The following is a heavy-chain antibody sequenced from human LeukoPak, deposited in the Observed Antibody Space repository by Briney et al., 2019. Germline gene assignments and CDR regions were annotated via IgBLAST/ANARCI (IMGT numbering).Heavy chain of an antibody. V-gene: IGHV3-30-3*01. CDR2: ISYDGSNK. CDR3: ARDSPLGGVDY. D-gene: IGHD3-16*01. CDR1: EFTFSTYW. J-gene: IGHJ4*02. Sequence: GGSLRLSCAASEFTFSTYWMHWVRQAPGKGLEWVAVISYDGSNKYYADSVKGRFTISRDNSKNTLYLQMNSLRAEDTAVYYCARDSPLGGVDYWGQGTLVTVSS.